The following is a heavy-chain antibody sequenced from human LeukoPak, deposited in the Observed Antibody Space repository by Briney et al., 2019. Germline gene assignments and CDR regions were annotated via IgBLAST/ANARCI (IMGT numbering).Heavy chain of an antibody. CDR2: IYYSGST. D-gene: IGHD6-13*01. J-gene: IGHJ4*02. Sequence: SETLSLTCTVSGGSISSYYWSWIRQPPGKELEWIGYIYYSGSTNYNPSLKSRVTISVDTSKNQFSLKLSSVTAADTAVYYCARGYSSSWYSPPLGYWGQGTLVTVSS. V-gene: IGHV4-59*01. CDR1: GGSISSYY. CDR3: ARGYSSSWYSPPLGY.